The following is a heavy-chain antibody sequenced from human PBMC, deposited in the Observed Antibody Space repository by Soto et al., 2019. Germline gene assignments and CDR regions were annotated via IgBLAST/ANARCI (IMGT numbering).Heavy chain of an antibody. Sequence: QVQLVQSGAEVKKPGASVKVSCKASGYTFTSYDINWVRQATGQGREYLGWMNPNSGNTAYVQKFQGTVTMAWDSSITTAYMELRSLRSEDTAVYFCARGIKYGGYSGWFDPWGQGTLVTVSS. D-gene: IGHD4-17*01. CDR2: MNPNSGNT. CDR1: GYTFTSYD. CDR3: ARGIKYGGYSGWFDP. V-gene: IGHV1-8*01. J-gene: IGHJ5*02.